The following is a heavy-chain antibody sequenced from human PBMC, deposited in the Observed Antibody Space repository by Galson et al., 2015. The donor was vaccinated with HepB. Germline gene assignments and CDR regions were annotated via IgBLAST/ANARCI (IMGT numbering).Heavy chain of an antibody. D-gene: IGHD3-9*01. Sequence: SLRLSCAASGFTFSSYAMSWVRQAPGKGLEWVSAISGSGGSTYYADSVKGRFTISRDNSKNTLYLQMNSLRAEDTAVYYCAKVGHLLIGYYDYWGQGTLVTVSS. J-gene: IGHJ4*02. V-gene: IGHV3-23*01. CDR2: ISGSGGST. CDR1: GFTFSSYA. CDR3: AKVGHLLIGYYDY.